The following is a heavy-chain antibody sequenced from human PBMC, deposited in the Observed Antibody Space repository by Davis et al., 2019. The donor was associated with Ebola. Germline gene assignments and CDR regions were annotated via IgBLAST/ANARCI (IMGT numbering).Heavy chain of an antibody. CDR2: ISGSGGST. J-gene: IGHJ5*02. D-gene: IGHD3-10*01. CDR1: GFTFSSYA. CDR3: AKDPGYHYGSGNWFDP. Sequence: PGGSLRLSCAASGFTFSSYAMSWVRQAPGKGLEWVSAISGSGGSTYYADSVKGRFTISRDNSKNTLYLQMNSLRAEDTAVYYCAKDPGYHYGSGNWFDPWGQGTLVTVSS. V-gene: IGHV3-23*01.